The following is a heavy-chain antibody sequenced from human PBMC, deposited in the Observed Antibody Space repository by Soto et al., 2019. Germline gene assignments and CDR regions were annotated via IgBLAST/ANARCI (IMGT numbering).Heavy chain of an antibody. CDR1: GFTFSNYD. CDR2: ISGSGSGP. J-gene: IGHJ4*02. V-gene: IGHV3-23*01. Sequence: EVLLLESGGGLVQPGGSLRLSCAASGFTFSNYDMGWVRQAPGKGLELVSFISGSGSGPYYADSVKGLFTISRDNAENTLYLQMNSLRVEDTAVYYCAKLQSWRAHDYWGQGTLVTVSS. D-gene: IGHD6-13*01. CDR3: AKLQSWRAHDY.